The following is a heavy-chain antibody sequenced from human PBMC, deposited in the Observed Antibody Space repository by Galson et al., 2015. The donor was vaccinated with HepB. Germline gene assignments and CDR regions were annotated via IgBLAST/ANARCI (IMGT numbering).Heavy chain of an antibody. D-gene: IGHD2-15*01. V-gene: IGHV3-21*01. CDR3: ARGGGYCSA. CDR1: GFSFNIYN. CDR2: ISRSSGDI. Sequence: SLRLSCAASGFSFNIYNMNWVRQAPGKGLEWVSSISRSSGDISYTDSVRGRFTISRDNANNSLYLQVNSLRVEDTAVYYCARGGGYCSAWGQGTLVTVSS. J-gene: IGHJ5*02.